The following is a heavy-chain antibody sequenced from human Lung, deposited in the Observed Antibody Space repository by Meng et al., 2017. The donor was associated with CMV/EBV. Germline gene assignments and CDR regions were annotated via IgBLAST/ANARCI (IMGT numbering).Heavy chain of an antibody. Sequence: GEXXKISXXXSVFTFDDYGVSWVRQVPGKGLEWVAGINWNGDSTGYADSVKGRFTISRDNAKNSLYLQMNSLRAEDTALYHCARGGSSSWRQGVFDYWGQGTLDTVSS. V-gene: IGHV3-20*01. CDR3: ARGGSSSWRQGVFDY. J-gene: IGHJ4*02. CDR2: INWNGDST. D-gene: IGHD6-13*01. CDR1: VFTFDDYG.